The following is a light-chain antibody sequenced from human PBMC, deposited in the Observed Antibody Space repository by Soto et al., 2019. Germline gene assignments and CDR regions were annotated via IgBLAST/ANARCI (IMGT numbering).Light chain of an antibody. V-gene: IGKV1-5*01. CDR1: QSISSW. CDR2: DAS. Sequence: DIKMTQSPSTLSASVGDRVTIPCRASQSISSWLAWYQQKPGKAPKLLIYDASSLESGVPSRFSGSGSGTEFTLTISSPQPDDFATYYCQQYNSYWTFGQGTKVDIK. CDR3: QQYNSYWT. J-gene: IGKJ1*01.